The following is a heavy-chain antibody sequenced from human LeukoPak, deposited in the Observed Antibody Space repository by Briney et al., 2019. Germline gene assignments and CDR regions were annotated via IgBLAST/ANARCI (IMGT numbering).Heavy chain of an antibody. J-gene: IGHJ6*04. CDR3: ARRELLWFGEFAAGMDV. V-gene: IGHV1-18*04. CDR2: ISASNGNT. CDR1: GYTFTSYG. Sequence: ASVKVSCKASGYTFTSYGISWVRQAPGQGLEWMGWISASNGNTNYAQKLQGRVTMTTDTSTSTAYMELRSLRSDDTAVYYCARRELLWFGEFAAGMDVWAKGTTVTVSS. D-gene: IGHD3-10*01.